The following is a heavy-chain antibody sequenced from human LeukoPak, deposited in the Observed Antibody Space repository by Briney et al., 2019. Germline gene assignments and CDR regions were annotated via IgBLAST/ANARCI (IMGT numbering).Heavy chain of an antibody. CDR2: INPNSGGT. J-gene: IGHJ3*02. CDR1: GYTFTGYY. D-gene: IGHD1-26*01. V-gene: IGHV1-2*02. Sequence: ASVKVSCKASGYTFTGYYMHWVRQAPGQGLEWMGWINPNSGGTNYAQKFQGRVTMTRDTSISTVYMELSRLRSEDTAVYYCAREAGATAAFDIWGQGTMVTVSS. CDR3: AREAGATAAFDI.